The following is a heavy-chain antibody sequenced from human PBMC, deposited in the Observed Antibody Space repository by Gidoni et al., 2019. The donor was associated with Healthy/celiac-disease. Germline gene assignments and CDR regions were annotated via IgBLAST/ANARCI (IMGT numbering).Heavy chain of an antibody. CDR2: IYSSGST. V-gene: IGHV4-61*02. D-gene: IGHD1-26*01. CDR1: GDSISSGSYH. CDR3: ARGYSGSYYSAN. J-gene: IGHJ4*02. Sequence: QVQLQESGPGLLKPSQTLSLTCTVSGDSISSGSYHWSWIRQPAGKGLEWIGRIYSSGSTNYNLSLKSRVTISIDTSKNQISLKLSSVTAADTAMYYCARGYSGSYYSANWGQGTLVTVSS.